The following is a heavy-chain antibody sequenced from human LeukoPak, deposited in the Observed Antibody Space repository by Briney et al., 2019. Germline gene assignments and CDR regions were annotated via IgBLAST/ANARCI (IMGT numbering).Heavy chain of an antibody. Sequence: PSETLSLTCTASGGSISSYYWNWIRQPPGKGLEWIGYIYYSGSTNYNPSLKSRVTISVDTSKNQFSLKLSSVTAADTAVYYCARSFNSGYYPSFDYWGQGTLVTVSS. CDR1: GGSISSYY. CDR2: IYYSGST. CDR3: ARSFNSGYYPSFDY. V-gene: IGHV4-59*01. J-gene: IGHJ4*02. D-gene: IGHD3-22*01.